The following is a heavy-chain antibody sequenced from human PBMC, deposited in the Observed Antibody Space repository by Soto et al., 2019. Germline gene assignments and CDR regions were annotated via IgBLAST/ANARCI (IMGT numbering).Heavy chain of an antibody. J-gene: IGHJ6*02. CDR1: GGSINNGDYF. CDR3: ARDGYIYTGNYYYYNMDV. V-gene: IGHV4-30-4*01. Sequence: SETLSLTCTVSGGSINNGDYFWSWIRQPPGKVLEWIGYIYYSGSTHYNPSLKSRVTISVDTSRNQFSLRLSSVTAADTAVYYCARDGYIYTGNYYYYNMDVWGQGTTVTVSS. D-gene: IGHD5-12*01. CDR2: IYYSGST.